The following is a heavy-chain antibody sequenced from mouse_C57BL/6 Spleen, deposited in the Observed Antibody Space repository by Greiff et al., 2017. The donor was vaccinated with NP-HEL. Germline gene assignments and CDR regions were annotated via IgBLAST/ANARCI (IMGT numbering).Heavy chain of an antibody. CDR3: ARWNGNYWYFDV. D-gene: IGHD2-1*01. V-gene: IGHV1-64*01. CDR2: IHPTSGST. CDR1: GYTFTSYW. Sequence: VQLQQPGAELVKPGASVKLSCKASGYTFTSYWMHWVKQRPGQGLEWIGMIHPTSGSTTYNEKFKGKATLTVDKSSSTAYMQLSSLTSEDSAVYYCARWNGNYWYFDVWGTGTTVTVSS. J-gene: IGHJ1*03.